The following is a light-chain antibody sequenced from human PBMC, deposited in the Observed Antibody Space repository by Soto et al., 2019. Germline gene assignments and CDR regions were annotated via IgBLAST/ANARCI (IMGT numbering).Light chain of an antibody. V-gene: IGKV3-11*01. J-gene: IGKJ5*01. Sequence: EIVLTQSPATLSMSPGERGTLSCRASQSISDHLAWYQQRPGQAPRLLIYYDSNRATGVPARFSGSGSGTDFTLTISSLEPEDFAVYYCQHRDTFGLGTRLEI. CDR1: QSISDH. CDR2: YDS. CDR3: QHRDT.